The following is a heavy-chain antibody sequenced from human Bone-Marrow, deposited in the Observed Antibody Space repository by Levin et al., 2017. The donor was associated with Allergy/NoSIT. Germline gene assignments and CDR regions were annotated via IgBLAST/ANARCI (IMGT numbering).Heavy chain of an antibody. CDR1: GFSFSRYG. V-gene: IGHV3-30*18. D-gene: IGHD2-15*01. J-gene: IGHJ4*02. CDR2: ISYDGSSE. Sequence: GGSLRLSCVASGFSFSRYGMHWVRQAPGKGLEWVAVISYDGSSENYADSVRGRFTVSRDSTRDTLYLQMNSLRADDTAVYYCVKGTWDSVVNVLYFDYWGQGTLVTVSS. CDR3: VKGTWDSVVNVLYFDY.